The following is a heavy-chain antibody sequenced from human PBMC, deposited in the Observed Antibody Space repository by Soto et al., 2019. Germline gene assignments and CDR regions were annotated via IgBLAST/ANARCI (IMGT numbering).Heavy chain of an antibody. V-gene: IGHV4-39*02. CDR3: AIGNPDWFDP. Sequence: SETLSLTCTVSGGSISSSSYYWGWIRQPPGKGLEWIGSIYYSGITYYNPSLKSRVTISIDTSKNHFSLRLSSVTATDTAVYFCAIGNPDWFDPWGQGTLVTVSS. CDR2: IYYSGIT. CDR1: GGSISSSSYY. D-gene: IGHD1-1*01. J-gene: IGHJ5*02.